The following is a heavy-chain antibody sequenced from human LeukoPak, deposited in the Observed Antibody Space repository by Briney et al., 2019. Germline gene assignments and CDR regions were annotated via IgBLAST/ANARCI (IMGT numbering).Heavy chain of an antibody. D-gene: IGHD2-2*01. Sequence: GASVKVSCKASGYTFIRYGINWVRQAPGQGLEWMGWISGYNGNTNYAQKLQGRVTLTTDTPTNTAYMDLRSLKSDDTAVYYCARGYCSSTTCLYFDNWGQGTPFTVSS. V-gene: IGHV1-18*01. CDR2: ISGYNGNT. CDR1: GYTFIRYG. CDR3: ARGYCSSTTCLYFDN. J-gene: IGHJ4*02.